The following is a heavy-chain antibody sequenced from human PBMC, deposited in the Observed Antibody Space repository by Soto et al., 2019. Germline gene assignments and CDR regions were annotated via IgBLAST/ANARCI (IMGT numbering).Heavy chain of an antibody. V-gene: IGHV4-59*08. CDR2: IYYSGST. CDR3: ARVGPWVPYYYDSSPYTFENWFDP. D-gene: IGHD3-22*01. Sequence: SETLSLTCTVSGDSINSFYWSWIRQPPGKGLEWIGYIYYSGSTYYNPSLNSRVTLSIDMTNNHVSLILNSVTAADTAVYYCARVGPWVPYYYDSSPYTFENWFDPWGQGTLVTVSS. J-gene: IGHJ5*02. CDR1: GDSINSFY.